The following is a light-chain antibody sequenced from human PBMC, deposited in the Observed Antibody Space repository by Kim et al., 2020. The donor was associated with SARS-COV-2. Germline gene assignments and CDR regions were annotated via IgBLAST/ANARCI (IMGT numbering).Light chain of an antibody. V-gene: IGKV4-1*01. CDR2: LGA. CDR1: QTVLFNSNTMNS. CDR3: QQYYSTPPS. J-gene: IGKJ2*03. Sequence: SPNSKSGQTVLFNSNTMNSFAWYQQKPGQAPRLLIYLGAIRGSGVSYRFSGSGSETDFTLPVSSLQAEDVAVYYCQQYYSTPPSFGQGTKLEI.